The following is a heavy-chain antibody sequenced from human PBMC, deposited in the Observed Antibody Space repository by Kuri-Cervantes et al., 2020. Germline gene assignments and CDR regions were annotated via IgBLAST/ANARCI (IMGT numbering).Heavy chain of an antibody. V-gene: IGHV3-23*01. D-gene: IGHD3-22*01. CDR1: GFTFSNYW. CDR2: ISGSGGST. J-gene: IGHJ4*02. Sequence: GESLKISCAASGFTFSNYWMSWVRQAPGKGLEWVSAISGSGGSTYYADSVKGRLTISRDNSKNTLYLQMNSLRAEDTAVYYCAKMVAGGYYYFDYWGQGTLVTVSS. CDR3: AKMVAGGYYYFDY.